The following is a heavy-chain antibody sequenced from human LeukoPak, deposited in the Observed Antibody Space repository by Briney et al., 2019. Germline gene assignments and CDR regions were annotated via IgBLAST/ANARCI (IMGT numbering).Heavy chain of an antibody. D-gene: IGHD5-12*01. J-gene: IGHJ1*01. CDR1: GGSVSNAGYY. CDR2: VSSSGT. V-gene: IGHV4-61*08. CDR3: GRVRTGNTGSPEYFED. Sequence: PSETLSLTCTVSGGSVSNAGYYWTWIRQPPGKGLEWIGHVSSSGTNYNPSLKTRVTISVDMSKNQFSLTLRSATTADTAVYFCGRVRTGNTGSPEYFEDWGQGTLVTVSS.